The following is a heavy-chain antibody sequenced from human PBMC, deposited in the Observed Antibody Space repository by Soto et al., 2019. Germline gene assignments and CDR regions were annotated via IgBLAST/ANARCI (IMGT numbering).Heavy chain of an antibody. J-gene: IGHJ4*02. CDR1: GFTFRSYE. D-gene: IGHD4-4*01. V-gene: IGHV3-48*03. CDR2: INSGGQII. Sequence: PGGSLRLSCAASGFTFRSYEMNWVRQTPGKGLEWISYINSGGQIIYYADSVKGRFTISRDNAKNSLYLQMNSLRAEDTAVYYCETPVTQTHFDYCGQGTLVTVSS. CDR3: ETPVTQTHFDY.